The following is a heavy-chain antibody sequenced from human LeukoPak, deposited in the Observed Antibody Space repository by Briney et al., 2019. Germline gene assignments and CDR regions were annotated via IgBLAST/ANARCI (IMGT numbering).Heavy chain of an antibody. CDR3: AREALEVPQAFDI. CDR2: IYYSGST. J-gene: IGHJ3*02. V-gene: IGHV4-31*03. Sequence: PSETLSLTCTVSGGSISSGGYYWSWIRQHPGKGLEWIGYIYYSGSTYYNPSLKSRVTISVDTFKNQFSLKLSSVTAADTAVYYCAREALEVPQAFDIWGQGTMVTVSS. CDR1: GGSISSGGYY.